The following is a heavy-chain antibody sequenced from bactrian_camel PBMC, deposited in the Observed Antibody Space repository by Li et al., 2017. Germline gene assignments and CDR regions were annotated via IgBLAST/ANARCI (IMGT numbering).Heavy chain of an antibody. CDR1: GATNRDYC. J-gene: IGHJ6*01. V-gene: IGHV3S57*01. D-gene: IGHD4*01. CDR2: FDSDGTT. CDR3: ALDPVPCPRPRYYADYSSVLAIVDFDY. Sequence: LSCVVSGATNRDYCMAWFRQTPGNEREGIAAFDSDGTTSVAASVKGRFTVSQDFAKRTWYLQMNDLNSDDTAMYYCALDPVPCPRPRYYADYSSVLAIVDFDYWGRGTQVTVS.